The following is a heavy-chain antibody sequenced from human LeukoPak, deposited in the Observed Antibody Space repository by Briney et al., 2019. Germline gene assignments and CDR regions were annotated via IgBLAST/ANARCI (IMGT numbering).Heavy chain of an antibody. CDR2: RSYDGSNK. CDR3: ARDPGYCSGGSCYSGPLP. J-gene: IGHJ5*02. Sequence: PGGSLRLSCAASGFTFSSYAMHLVRQAPGKGLEWVAVRSYDGSNKYYADSVKGRFTISRDNSKNTLYLQMNSLRAEDTAVYYCARDPGYCSGGSCYSGPLPWGQGTLVTVSS. V-gene: IGHV3-30-3*01. D-gene: IGHD2-15*01. CDR1: GFTFSSYA.